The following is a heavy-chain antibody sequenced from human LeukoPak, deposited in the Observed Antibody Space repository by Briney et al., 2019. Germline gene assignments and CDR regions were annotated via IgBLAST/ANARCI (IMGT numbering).Heavy chain of an antibody. D-gene: IGHD3-22*01. J-gene: IGHJ3*02. CDR1: GGTFSSYA. Sequence: SVKVSCKASGGTFSSYAISWVRQAPGQGLEWMGGIIPIFGTANYAQKFQGRVTITADESTSTAYMELSSLRSEDTAVYYCARWWFYYDRTGYYPANPYAFDIWGQGTLVTVSS. CDR2: IIPIFGTA. CDR3: ARWWFYYDRTGYYPANPYAFDI. V-gene: IGHV1-69*13.